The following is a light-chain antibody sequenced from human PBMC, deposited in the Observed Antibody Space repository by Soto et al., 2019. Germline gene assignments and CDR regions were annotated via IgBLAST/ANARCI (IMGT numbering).Light chain of an antibody. CDR1: QSISSY. CDR2: AAS. CDR3: QKSYSTLIT. J-gene: IGKJ5*01. Sequence: DIQMTQSPSSLSASVVDRVTITCRASQSISSYLNWYQQKPGKAPKLLIYAASSLQSGVPSRFSGSGSGTDFTLTISSLQPEDFATYYCQKSYSTLITFGQGTRREIK. V-gene: IGKV1-39*01.